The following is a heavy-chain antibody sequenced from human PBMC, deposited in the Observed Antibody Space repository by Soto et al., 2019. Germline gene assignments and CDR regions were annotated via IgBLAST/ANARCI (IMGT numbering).Heavy chain of an antibody. Sequence: DVQLLESGGGLVQPGGSLRLSCVVSGFTFSSYAMSWVRQAPGKCLEWVSSISGSGGNIYYADSVKCRFTISRDNSKNRLDLKLNSLRAEDTAVYYCAKTASGSYPKVMNAMDVWGQGTTLTGSS. CDR3: AKTASGSYPKVMNAMDV. CDR2: ISGSGGNI. J-gene: IGHJ6*02. V-gene: IGHV3-23*01. CDR1: GFTFSSYA. D-gene: IGHD6-19*01.